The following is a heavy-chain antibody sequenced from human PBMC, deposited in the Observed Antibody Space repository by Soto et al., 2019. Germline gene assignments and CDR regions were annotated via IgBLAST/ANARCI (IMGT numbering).Heavy chain of an antibody. Sequence: QVQLQESGPGLVKPSETLSLTCTVSGGSISRYSWNWIRQPPGKGLECIGYIYYSGSANYNPSPMSRVSRSVDTSKNQFSLNLSSVNAADTAVYYCARDPCSGSYYGWFDPWGQGTLVTVSS. CDR3: ARDPCSGSYYGWFDP. CDR2: IYYSGSA. J-gene: IGHJ5*02. V-gene: IGHV4-59*01. CDR1: GGSISRYS. D-gene: IGHD3-10*02.